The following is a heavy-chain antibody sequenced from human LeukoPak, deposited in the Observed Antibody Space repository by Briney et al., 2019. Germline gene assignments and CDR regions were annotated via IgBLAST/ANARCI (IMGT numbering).Heavy chain of an antibody. D-gene: IGHD3-9*01. CDR1: GASISSSPFY. J-gene: IGHJ6*03. Sequence: SETLSLTCTVSGASISSSPFYWGWIRQAPGKGLDWIGSIYYSGSTYYNPSLKSRVTISVDTSKNQFSLKLSSVTAADTAVYYCARHYYDILTGLYYYYYYMDVWGKGTTVTISS. CDR2: IYYSGST. V-gene: IGHV4-39*01. CDR3: ARHYYDILTGLYYYYYYMDV.